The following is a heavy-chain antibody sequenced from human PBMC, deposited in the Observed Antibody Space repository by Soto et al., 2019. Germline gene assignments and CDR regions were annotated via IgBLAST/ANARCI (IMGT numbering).Heavy chain of an antibody. D-gene: IGHD6-19*01. CDR3: ARSIAVAGTPEFEY. CDR2: ISYDGRNR. CDR1: GFTFSSFT. Sequence: QVQLVESGGGVVQPGRSLRLSCAASGFTFSSFTMHWVRQAPGKGLEWVAVISYDGRNRKYADSVKGRFTISRDNSNNTLYVEMNILRPDDTAVYYCARSIAVAGTPEFEYWGQGTLVIVSS. V-gene: IGHV3-30*04. J-gene: IGHJ4*02.